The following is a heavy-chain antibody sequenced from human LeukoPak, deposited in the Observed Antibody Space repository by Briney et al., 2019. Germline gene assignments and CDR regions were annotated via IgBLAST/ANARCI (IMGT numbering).Heavy chain of an antibody. CDR1: GFTFDDDG. J-gene: IGHJ6*03. Sequence: GGSLRLSCAASGFTFDDDGMSWVRQAPGKGLEWVSGINWNGDSTGYADSVKGRFTISRDNAKKSLNLQMNSLRAEDTALYYCARVLSYYYYYMDVWGKGTTVTVSS. CDR2: INWNGDST. CDR3: ARVLSYYYYYMDV. V-gene: IGHV3-20*04.